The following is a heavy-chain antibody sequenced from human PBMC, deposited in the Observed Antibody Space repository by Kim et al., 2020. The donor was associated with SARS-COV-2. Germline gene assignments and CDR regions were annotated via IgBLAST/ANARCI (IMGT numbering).Heavy chain of an antibody. CDR2: ITDDGGNK. CDR1: GFTFSYYA. V-gene: IGHV3-30*04. J-gene: IGHJ6*02. CDR3: ARGVGGTYAYGVDV. D-gene: IGHD1-26*01. Sequence: GGSLRLSCAASGFTFSYYAMHWVRQAPGKGLEWVSAITDDGGNKYYADSVKGRFTISRDNSKNTLYLQMNSLRVEDTAVYYCARGVGGTYAYGVDVWRQGTTVTVSS.